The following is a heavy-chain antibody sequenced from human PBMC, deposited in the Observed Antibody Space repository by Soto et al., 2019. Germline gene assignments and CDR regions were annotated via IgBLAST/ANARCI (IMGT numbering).Heavy chain of an antibody. J-gene: IGHJ3*02. CDR2: IVVGSGNT. CDR3: AATYYYDSSGYYYDAFDI. V-gene: IGHV1-58*01. Sequence: SVKVSCKASGFTFASSAVQWVRQARGQRLEWIGWIVVGSGNTNYAQKFQERVTITRDMSTSTAYMELSSLRSEDTAVYYCAATYYYDSSGYYYDAFDIWGQGTMVTVSS. D-gene: IGHD3-22*01. CDR1: GFTFASSA.